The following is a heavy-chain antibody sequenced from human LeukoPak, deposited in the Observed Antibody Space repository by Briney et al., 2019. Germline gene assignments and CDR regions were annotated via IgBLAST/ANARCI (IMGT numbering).Heavy chain of an antibody. CDR2: IYYSGST. CDR3: ARAGSVLNYDFWSGYYMYDY. Sequence: SETLSLTCAVSGGSISSSNWWSWVRQPPGKGLEWIASIYYSGSTYYNPSLKSRVTISVDTSKNQFPLKLSSVTAADTAVYYCARAGSVLNYDFWSGYYMYDYWGQGTLVTVSS. J-gene: IGHJ4*02. D-gene: IGHD3-3*01. CDR1: GGSISSSNW. V-gene: IGHV4-4*02.